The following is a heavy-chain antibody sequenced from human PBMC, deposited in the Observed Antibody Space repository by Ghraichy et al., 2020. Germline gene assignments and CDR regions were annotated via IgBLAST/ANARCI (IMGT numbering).Heavy chain of an antibody. D-gene: IGHD1-26*01. CDR3: PRVGMGATTNSFDF. CDR2: ISPNTGDT. Sequence: ASVKVSCKASGYTFTDYYVHWVRQAPGLGLEWMGWISPNTGDTKYAEKFQGWVTMTRDTSTSTAYMELSRLRFDDTAIYYCPRVGMGATTNSFDFWGQGTLVTVSS. V-gene: IGHV1-2*04. CDR1: GYTFTDYY. J-gene: IGHJ4*02.